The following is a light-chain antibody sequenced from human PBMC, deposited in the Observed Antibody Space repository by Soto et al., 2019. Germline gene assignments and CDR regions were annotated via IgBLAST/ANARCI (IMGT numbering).Light chain of an antibody. Sequence: EIVFTEAPVTLSFSSGERATLSSRSRRRGSSYLAWYQQQTGQAPRLLIYDASNTATGIPARFSGSGSGTDFSLTISSLQSEDFAVYYCQQYNNWPPLTFGGGTKVDIK. CDR1: RRGSSY. J-gene: IGKJ4*01. CDR3: QQYNNWPPLT. V-gene: IGKV3-11*01. CDR2: DAS.